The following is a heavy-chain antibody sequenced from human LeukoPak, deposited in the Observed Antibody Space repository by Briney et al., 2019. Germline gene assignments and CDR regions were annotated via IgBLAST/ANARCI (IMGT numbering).Heavy chain of an antibody. CDR3: ARDGPDGGSGGGCIDY. CDR2: IIPIFGTA. CDR1: GGTFTSYA. V-gene: IGHV1-69*05. Sequence: ASVKVSCKASGGTFTSYAISWVRQAPGQGLEWMGGIIPIFGTANYAQKFQGRVTITTDESTRTAYFDLSSLRSEDTAVYYCARDGPDGGSGGGCIDYWGQGTLVTVSS. D-gene: IGHD2-15*01. J-gene: IGHJ4*02.